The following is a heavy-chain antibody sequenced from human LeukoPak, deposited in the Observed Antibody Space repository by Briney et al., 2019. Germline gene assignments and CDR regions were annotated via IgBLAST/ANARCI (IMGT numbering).Heavy chain of an antibody. CDR1: GFTFSSYG. CDR2: ISYDGSNK. J-gene: IGHJ5*02. V-gene: IGHV3-30*18. CDR3: AKRNGFDP. Sequence: PGRSLRLSCAASGFTFSSYGMHWVRQAPGKGLEWVAVISYDGSNKYYADSVKGRFTISRDNSKNTLYLQMNSLRAEDTAVYYCAKRNGFDPWGQGTLVTVSS.